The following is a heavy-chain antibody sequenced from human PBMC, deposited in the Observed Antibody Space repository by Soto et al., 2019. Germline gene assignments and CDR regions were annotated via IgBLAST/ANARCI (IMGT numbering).Heavy chain of an antibody. Sequence: SQTLSLTCAVYGGSFSGYYWSWIRQPPGKGLEWIGEINHSGSTNYNPSLKSRVTISVDTSKNQFSLKLSSVTAADTAVYYCARGTTSLPRRREIVYYYYYMDVWGKGTTVTVSS. D-gene: IGHD1-1*01. CDR2: INHSGST. V-gene: IGHV4-34*01. CDR3: ARGTTSLPRRREIVYYYYYMDV. J-gene: IGHJ6*03. CDR1: GGSFSGYY.